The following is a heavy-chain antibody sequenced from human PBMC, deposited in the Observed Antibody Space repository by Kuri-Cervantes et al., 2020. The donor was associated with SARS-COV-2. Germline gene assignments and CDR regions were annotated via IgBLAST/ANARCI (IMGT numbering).Heavy chain of an antibody. CDR3: ARLNDFWSGYPYGMDV. D-gene: IGHD3-3*01. Sequence: SETLSLTCTVSGGSISSHYWSWIRQPPGKGLEWIGYFYYSGITNYNPSLKNRVTMSVDTSKNQFSLNLSSVTAADTAVYYCARLNDFWSGYPYGMDVWGQGTTVTVSS. CDR1: GGSISSHY. J-gene: IGHJ6*02. CDR2: FYYSGIT. V-gene: IGHV4-59*11.